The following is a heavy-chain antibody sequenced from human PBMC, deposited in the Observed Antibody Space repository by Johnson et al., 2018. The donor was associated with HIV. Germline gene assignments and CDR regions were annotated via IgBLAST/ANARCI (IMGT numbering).Heavy chain of an antibody. J-gene: IGHJ3*02. V-gene: IGHV3-15*01. CDR1: GFTFSSYW. CDR3: ARDGHSSTPRCAFDI. CDR2: IKSKTDGGTT. Sequence: VQLVESGGGLVQPGGSLRLSCAASGFTFSSYWMSWVRQAPGKGLEWAGRIKSKTDGGTTDYAAPVKGSFTISRDDSKNTLYLQMNSLRPEDTAVYYCARDGHSSTPRCAFDIWGQGTMVTVSS. D-gene: IGHD6-13*01.